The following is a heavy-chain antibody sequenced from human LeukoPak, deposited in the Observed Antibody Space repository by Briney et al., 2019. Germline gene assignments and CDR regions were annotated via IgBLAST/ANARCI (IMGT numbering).Heavy chain of an antibody. Sequence: SETLSLTCTLSGGSISSSYWNWIRQPAGKRLEWIGRIYISGSTNYNPSLKSRVTMSVDTSKNQFSLRLSSVTAADTAVYYCGRVRAVAGAVDAFDIWGQGTMVTVSS. J-gene: IGHJ3*02. V-gene: IGHV4-4*07. D-gene: IGHD6-19*01. CDR3: GRVRAVAGAVDAFDI. CDR1: GGSISSSY. CDR2: IYISGST.